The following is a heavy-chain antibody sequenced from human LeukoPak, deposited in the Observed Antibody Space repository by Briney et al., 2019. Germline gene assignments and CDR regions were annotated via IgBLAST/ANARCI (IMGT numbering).Heavy chain of an antibody. D-gene: IGHD3-3*01. J-gene: IGHJ6*03. V-gene: IGHV1-8*03. CDR3: ARRAPDVYYDFWSGHNYYYYYMDV. Sequence: ASVKVSCKASGYTFTSYDINWVRQATGQGLEWMGWMNPNSGNTGYAQKFQGRVTITRNTSISTAYMELSSLRSEDTAVYYCARRAPDVYYDFWSGHNYYYYYMDVWGKGTTVTVSS. CDR1: GYTFTSYD. CDR2: MNPNSGNT.